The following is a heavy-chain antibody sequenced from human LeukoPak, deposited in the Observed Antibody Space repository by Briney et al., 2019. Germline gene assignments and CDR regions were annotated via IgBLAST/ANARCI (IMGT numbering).Heavy chain of an antibody. J-gene: IGHJ4*02. Sequence: ASVKVSCKASGYTFTGYYMHWVRQAPGQGLEWMGWINPNSGGTNYAQKFQGRVTMTRDTSISTAYMELSRLRSDDTAVYYCARDPGWVQLWFLDYWGQGTLVTVSS. D-gene: IGHD5-18*01. CDR3: ARDPGWVQLWFLDY. CDR1: GYTFTGYY. V-gene: IGHV1-2*02. CDR2: INPNSGGT.